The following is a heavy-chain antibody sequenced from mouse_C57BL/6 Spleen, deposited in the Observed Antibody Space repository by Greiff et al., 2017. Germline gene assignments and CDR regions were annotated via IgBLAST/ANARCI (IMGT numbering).Heavy chain of an antibody. CDR1: GYTFTEYT. CDR2: FYPGSGSI. CDR3: ARHEEGYGYDEDWFAY. Sequence: VKLQESGAELVKPGASVKLSCKASGYTFTEYTIHWVKQRSGQGLEWIGWFYPGSGSIKYNEKFKDKATLTADKSSSTVYMELSRLTSEDSAVYFCARHEEGYGYDEDWFAYWGQGTLVTVSA. D-gene: IGHD2-2*01. V-gene: IGHV1-62-2*01. J-gene: IGHJ3*01.